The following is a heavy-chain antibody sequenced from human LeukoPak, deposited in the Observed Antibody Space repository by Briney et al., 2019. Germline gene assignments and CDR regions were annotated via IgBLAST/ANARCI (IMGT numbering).Heavy chain of an antibody. CDR3: AKDDGWVQYAN. Sequence: GGSLRLSCAASGFTFSSYSMNWVRQAQGKGVEWVSSISSSSYIYYADSVKGRFTISRDNAKNSLYLQMNSLRAEDTAVYYCAKDDGWVQYANWGQGTLVTVSS. V-gene: IGHV3-21*04. CDR1: GFTFSSYS. J-gene: IGHJ4*02. CDR2: ISSSSYI. D-gene: IGHD5-24*01.